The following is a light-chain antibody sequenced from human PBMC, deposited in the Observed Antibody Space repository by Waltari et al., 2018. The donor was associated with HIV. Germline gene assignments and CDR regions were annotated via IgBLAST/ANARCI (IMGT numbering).Light chain of an antibody. V-gene: IGLV1-47*01. CDR3: AAWDDSLSGRVL. CDR2: RNN. Sequence: QSVLTQPPSASGTPGQRVTISCSGSSSNIGSTSVSWYQQLPGMAPKLLIYRNNQRPSGVPDRFSGSKSGTSASLAISGLRPEDEADYYCAAWDDSLSGRVLFGGGTKLTVL. CDR1: SSNIGSTS. J-gene: IGLJ2*01.